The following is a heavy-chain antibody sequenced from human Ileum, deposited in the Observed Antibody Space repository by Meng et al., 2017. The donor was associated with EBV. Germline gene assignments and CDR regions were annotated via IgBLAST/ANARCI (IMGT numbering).Heavy chain of an antibody. CDR2: IYYSGST. CDR3: ARNVPGTSAYYD. J-gene: IGHJ4*02. V-gene: IGHV4-28*01. CDR1: GYSISSTNW. D-gene: IGHD3-22*01. Sequence: QVQLQESGPGLVKPSDTLPLTCAVSGYSISSTNWWGWIWQPQGKGLEWIGYIYYSGSTSYNPSLKSRVTMSVDTSKNQFSLNLNSVTAVDTAVYYCARNVPGTSAYYDWGQGTLVTVSS.